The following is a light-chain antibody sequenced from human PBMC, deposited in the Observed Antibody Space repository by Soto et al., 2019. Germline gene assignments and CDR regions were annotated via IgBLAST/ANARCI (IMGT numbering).Light chain of an antibody. Sequence: IQMAWSPSCLSESVGDRVTMTCRASQSISSYLNWYQQKPGKAPKLLIYAASSLQSGVPSRFSGSGSGTDFTLTISSLQPDDFATYYCQQYNDYSITFGQGTRLEI. CDR2: AAS. V-gene: IGKV1-39*01. J-gene: IGKJ5*01. CDR1: QSISSY. CDR3: QQYNDYSIT.